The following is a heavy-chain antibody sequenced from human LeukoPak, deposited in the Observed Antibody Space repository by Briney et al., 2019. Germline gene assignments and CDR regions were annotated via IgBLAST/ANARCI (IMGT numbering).Heavy chain of an antibody. Sequence: SVKVSCKASGGTFSSYAISWVRQAPGQGLEWMGGIIPIFGTANYAQKFQGRVTITADESTSTAYMELSSLRSEDTAVYYCARGKIVVVTATIHDAFDIWGQGTMVTVSS. J-gene: IGHJ3*02. V-gene: IGHV1-69*13. CDR3: ARGKIVVVTATIHDAFDI. D-gene: IGHD2-21*02. CDR1: GGTFSSYA. CDR2: IIPIFGTA.